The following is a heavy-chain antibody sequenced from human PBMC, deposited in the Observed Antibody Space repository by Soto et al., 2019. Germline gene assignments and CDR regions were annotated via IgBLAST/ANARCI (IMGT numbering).Heavy chain of an antibody. J-gene: IGHJ4*02. Sequence: EVQLVESGGGLVKPGGSLRLSCAASGFTFSNAWMSWVRQAPGKGLEWVGRIKSKTDGGTTDYAAPVKGRFTISRDDSKNTLHLQMNSLKTEDTAVYYCTTDHHYDFWSGYSNFDYWGQGTLVTVSS. D-gene: IGHD3-3*01. CDR1: GFTFSNAW. CDR2: IKSKTDGGTT. V-gene: IGHV3-15*01. CDR3: TTDHHYDFWSGYSNFDY.